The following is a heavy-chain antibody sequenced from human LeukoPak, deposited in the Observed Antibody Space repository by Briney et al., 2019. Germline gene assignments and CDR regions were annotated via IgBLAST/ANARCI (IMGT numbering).Heavy chain of an antibody. CDR3: ARDAMSDY. Sequence: ASVKVSCKASGYTFIDHYIHWVRQAPGQGPEWMGWINSRSGGTEYAQKFQGRVTMTRDTSINTAYMELTRLTSDDTAVYYCARDAMSDYWGQGTLVTVSS. CDR2: INSRSGGT. V-gene: IGHV1-2*02. CDR1: GYTFIDHY. D-gene: IGHD2-2*01. J-gene: IGHJ4*02.